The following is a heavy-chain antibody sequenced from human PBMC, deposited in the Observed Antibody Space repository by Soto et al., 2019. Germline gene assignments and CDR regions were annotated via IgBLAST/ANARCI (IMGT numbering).Heavy chain of an antibody. J-gene: IGHJ4*02. D-gene: IGHD6-13*01. V-gene: IGHV3-74*01. CDR1: GFTFSNYW. CDR2: VNSDGTNT. Sequence: GGSLRLSCAGSGFTFSNYWMHWVRQAPGKGLVWVSRVNSDGTNTAYADSVKGRFTISKDNAKNTLYLQMNSLRAEDTAVYYCARSVSSWYTPLDCWGQGILVTVSS. CDR3: ARSVSSWYTPLDC.